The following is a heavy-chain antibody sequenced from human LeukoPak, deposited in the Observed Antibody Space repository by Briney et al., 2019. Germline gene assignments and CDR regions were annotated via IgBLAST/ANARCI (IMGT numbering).Heavy chain of an antibody. Sequence: PGRSLRLSCAASGFTFSSYGMHWVRQAPGKGLEWVAVISYDGSNKYYADSVKGRFTISRDNSKNTLYLQMNSLRAEDTAVYYCAKGHRWELPPDYWGQGTLVTVSS. J-gene: IGHJ4*02. V-gene: IGHV3-30*18. D-gene: IGHD1-26*01. CDR3: AKGHRWELPPDY. CDR1: GFTFSSYG. CDR2: ISYDGSNK.